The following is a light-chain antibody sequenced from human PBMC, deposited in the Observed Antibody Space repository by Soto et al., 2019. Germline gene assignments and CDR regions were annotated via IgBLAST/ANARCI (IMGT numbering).Light chain of an antibody. V-gene: IGKV1-5*03. J-gene: IGKJ1*01. CDR1: QTISSW. Sequence: DIQMTQSPSTLSGSVGDRVTITCRASQTISSWLAWYQQKPGKAPKLLIYKASTLKSGVPSRFSGRGSGTEFTLNISSLQPDDFATYYCQQYNSYWTFGQGTKVDIX. CDR2: KAS. CDR3: QQYNSYWT.